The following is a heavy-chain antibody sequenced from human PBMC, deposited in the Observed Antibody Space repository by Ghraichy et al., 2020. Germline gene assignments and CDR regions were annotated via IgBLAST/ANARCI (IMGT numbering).Heavy chain of an antibody. V-gene: IGHV3-23*01. Sequence: GESLNISCAASGFTFSSYAMTWVRQAPGKGLEWVSTISSGAGTYYADSVKGRFSISRDNSKNTLFLQMNSLRAEDTALYYCAKGQGGNFEARIFDYWGQGTLLTVSS. D-gene: IGHD6-6*01. CDR2: ISSGAGT. CDR3: AKGQGGNFEARIFDY. CDR1: GFTFSSYA. J-gene: IGHJ4*02.